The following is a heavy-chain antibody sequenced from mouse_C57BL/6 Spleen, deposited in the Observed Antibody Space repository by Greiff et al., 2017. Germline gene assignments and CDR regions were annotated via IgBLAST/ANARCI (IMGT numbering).Heavy chain of an antibody. V-gene: IGHV1-69*01. CDR3: ARRGDDDYPYFDY. CDR2: IDPSDSYT. CDR1: GYTFTSYW. J-gene: IGHJ2*01. D-gene: IGHD2-4*01. Sequence: QVQLQQPGAELVMPGASVKLSCKASGYTFTSYWMHWVKQRPGQGLEWIGEIDPSDSYTNYNQKFKGKSTLTVDKSSSTAYMQLSSLTSEDSAVYYCARRGDDDYPYFDYWGQGTTLTVSS.